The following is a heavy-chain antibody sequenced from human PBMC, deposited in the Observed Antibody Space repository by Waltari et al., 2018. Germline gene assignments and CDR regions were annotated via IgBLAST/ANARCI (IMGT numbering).Heavy chain of an antibody. CDR1: GFSLSNARMG. D-gene: IGHD3-3*01. Sequence: QVTLKESGPVLVKPTETLTLTCTVSGFSLSNARMGVSWIRQPPGKALEWLAHILSNDEKAYSTSLKSRLTISKDTSKSQVVLTMTNMDPVDTATYYCARIQVAYNVLRFLEWLLPYYFDYWGQGTLVTVSS. CDR3: ARIQVAYNVLRFLEWLLPYYFDY. V-gene: IGHV2-26*01. J-gene: IGHJ4*02. CDR2: ILSNDEK.